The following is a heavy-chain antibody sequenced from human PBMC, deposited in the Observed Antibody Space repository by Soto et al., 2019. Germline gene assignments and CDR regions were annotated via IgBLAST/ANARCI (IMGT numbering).Heavy chain of an antibody. CDR3: ASTGYSSSWFYYGMDV. CDR2: IYSGGST. Sequence: GGSRRLPCAASGFTVSSNYMSWVRQAPGKGLEWVSVIYSGGSTYYADSVKGRFTISRDNSKNTLYLQMNSLRAEDTAVYYCASTGYSSSWFYYGMDVWGQGTTVTVSS. D-gene: IGHD6-13*01. J-gene: IGHJ6*02. CDR1: GFTVSSNY. V-gene: IGHV3-53*01.